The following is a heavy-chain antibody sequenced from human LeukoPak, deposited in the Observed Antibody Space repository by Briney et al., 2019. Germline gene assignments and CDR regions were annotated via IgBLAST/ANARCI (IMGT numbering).Heavy chain of an antibody. CDR2: ISGSGGST. CDR1: GFPFSSYW. Sequence: PGGSLRLSCVASGFPFSSYWMTWVRQAPGKGLEWVSAISGSGGSTYYADSVKGRFTISRDNSKNTLYLQMNSLRAEDTAVYYCAKSGQIAAAGYYYFDYWGQGTLVTVSS. J-gene: IGHJ4*02. CDR3: AKSGQIAAAGYYYFDY. D-gene: IGHD6-13*01. V-gene: IGHV3-23*01.